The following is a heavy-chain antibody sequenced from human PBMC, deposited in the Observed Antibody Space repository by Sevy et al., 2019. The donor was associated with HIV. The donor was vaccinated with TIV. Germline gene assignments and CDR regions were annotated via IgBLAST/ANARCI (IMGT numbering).Heavy chain of an antibody. CDR2: IRYDGSNK. D-gene: IGHD4-17*01. J-gene: IGHJ6*02. V-gene: IGHV3-30*02. CDR1: GFTFSSYG. Sequence: GESLKISCAASGFTFSSYGMHWVRQAPGKGLEWVAFIRYDGSNKYYADSVKGRFTISRDNSKNTLYLQMNSLRAEDTTVYYCAKVLLLYGDYVHYYYGMDVWGQGTTVTVSS. CDR3: AKVLLLYGDYVHYYYGMDV.